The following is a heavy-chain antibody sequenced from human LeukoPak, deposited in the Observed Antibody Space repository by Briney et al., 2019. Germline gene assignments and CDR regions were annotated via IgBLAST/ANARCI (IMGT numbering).Heavy chain of an antibody. CDR2: IDISGST. CDR3: ARDKLLWFGESPYDAFDI. J-gene: IGHJ3*02. V-gene: IGHV4-4*07. Sequence: PSETLSLTCTVSDGSINGDYYYNWIRQPAGKGLGWIGRIDISGSTYHNPSLKSRVTISVDTSKNQFSLKLSSVTAADTAVYYCARDKLLWFGESPYDAFDIWGQGTMVTVSS. CDR1: DGSINGDYY. D-gene: IGHD3-10*01.